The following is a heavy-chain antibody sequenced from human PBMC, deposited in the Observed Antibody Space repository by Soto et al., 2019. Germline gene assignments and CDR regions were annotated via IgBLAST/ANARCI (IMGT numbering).Heavy chain of an antibody. J-gene: IGHJ3*02. Sequence: ASVKVSCKASGYTFTSYGISWVRQAPGQGLEWMGWISAYNGNTNYAQKLQGRVTMTTDTSTSTAYMELRSLRSDDTAVYYCARHRSENYYDSSGYYSTYYDAFDIWGQGTMVTVSS. CDR2: ISAYNGNT. CDR3: ARHRSENYYDSSGYYSTYYDAFDI. D-gene: IGHD3-22*01. CDR1: GYTFTSYG. V-gene: IGHV1-18*04.